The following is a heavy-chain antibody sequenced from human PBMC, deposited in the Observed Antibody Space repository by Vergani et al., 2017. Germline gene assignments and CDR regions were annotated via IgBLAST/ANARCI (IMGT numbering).Heavy chain of an antibody. J-gene: IGHJ4*02. D-gene: IGHD3-10*01. Sequence: EVQLVESGGGVVQPGGSLRLSCAASGFTFDDYAMHWVRQAPGKGLEWVSLISGDGGSTYYADSVKGRFTISRDNSKNSLYLQMNRLRTEDTALYYCAKDFHGPRLGSRYGTKSSPFDYWGQGTLVTVSS. CDR1: GFTFDDYA. CDR2: ISGDGGST. CDR3: AKDFHGPRLGSRYGTKSSPFDY. V-gene: IGHV3-43*02.